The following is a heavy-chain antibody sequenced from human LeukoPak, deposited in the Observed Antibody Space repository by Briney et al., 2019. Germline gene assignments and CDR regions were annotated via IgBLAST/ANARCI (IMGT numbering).Heavy chain of an antibody. D-gene: IGHD3-10*01. CDR2: ISSSSTYT. J-gene: IGHJ4*02. V-gene: IGHV3-11*05. CDR3: ARVRGHDDYYVDY. Sequence: GGSLRLSCVASGFTLTSAWMSWIRQAPGKGLEWVSFISSSSTYTNYADSVKGRFTISRDNAKNSLYLQMNSLRAEDTAVYYCARVRGHDDYYVDYWGQGTLVTVSS. CDR1: GFTLTSAW.